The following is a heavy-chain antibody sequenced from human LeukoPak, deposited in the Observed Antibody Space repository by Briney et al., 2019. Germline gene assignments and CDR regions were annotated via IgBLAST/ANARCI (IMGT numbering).Heavy chain of an antibody. CDR2: IYYSGST. D-gene: IGHD3-22*01. V-gene: IGHV4-59*12. J-gene: IGHJ5*02. CDR1: GGSFSGYS. CDR3: ARDGAPFRNYYDSSGYRSWFDP. Sequence: SETLSLTCVVYGGSFSGYSWSWIRQPPGKGLEWIGYIYYSGSTYYNPSLKSRVTISVDTSKNQFSLKLSSVTAADTAVYYCARDGAPFRNYYDSSGYRSWFDPWGQGTLVTVSS.